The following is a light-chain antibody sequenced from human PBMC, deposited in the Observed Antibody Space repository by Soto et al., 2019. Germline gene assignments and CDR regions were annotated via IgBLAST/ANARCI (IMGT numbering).Light chain of an antibody. V-gene: IGLV2-14*03. Sequence: QSVLTQPASVSGSPGQSITISCTGTSSDVGGYDYVSWYQHHPGKAPMLMIYDVSNRPSGVSNRFSGSKSGNTASLTISGLQAEDVADYDCGSNTSSSLSVFGAGTKVTV. J-gene: IGLJ1*01. CDR2: DVS. CDR3: GSNTSSSLSV. CDR1: SSDVGGYDY.